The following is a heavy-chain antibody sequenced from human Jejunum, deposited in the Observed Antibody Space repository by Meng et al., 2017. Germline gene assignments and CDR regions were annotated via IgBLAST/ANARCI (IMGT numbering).Heavy chain of an antibody. Sequence: GGSLRLSCAASGFIFSNYWMTWVRQAPGKGLEWVACTNQDGSHKYSVDSVKGRFTISRDNAKNSLYLQMSSLRAEDTAVYYCATVGDGYIYEARGSWGQGTLVTVSS. CDR1: GFIFSNYW. V-gene: IGHV3-7*01. CDR2: TNQDGSHK. CDR3: ATVGDGYIYEARGS. D-gene: IGHD5-18*01. J-gene: IGHJ5*02.